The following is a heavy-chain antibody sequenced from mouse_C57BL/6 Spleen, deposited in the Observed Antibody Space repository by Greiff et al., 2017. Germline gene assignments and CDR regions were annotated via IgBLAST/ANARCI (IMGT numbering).Heavy chain of an antibody. Sequence: QVQLQQSGAELVRPGTSVKMSCKASGYTFTNYWIGWAKQRPGHGLEWIGDIYPGGGYTNYNEKFKGKATLTADKSSSTAYMQFSSLTSADSAIYYCARYYGNGYYFDYWGQGTTLTVSS. CDR2: IYPGGGYT. CDR1: GYTFTNYW. J-gene: IGHJ2*01. CDR3: ARYYGNGYYFDY. V-gene: IGHV1-63*01. D-gene: IGHD2-1*01.